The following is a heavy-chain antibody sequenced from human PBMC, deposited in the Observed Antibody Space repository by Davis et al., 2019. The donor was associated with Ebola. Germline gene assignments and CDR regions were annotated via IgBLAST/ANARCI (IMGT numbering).Heavy chain of an antibody. CDR2: IYYSGST. CDR1: GGSISSGGYY. D-gene: IGHD6-19*01. J-gene: IGHJ4*02. V-gene: IGHV4-39*01. CDR3: ARLPSEQWLGFDY. Sequence: SETLSLTCTVSGGSISSGGYYWGWIRQPPGKGLEWIGSIYYSGSTYYNPSLKSRVSISVDTSKNQFSLKLSSVTAADTAVYYCARLPSEQWLGFDYWGQGTLVTVSS.